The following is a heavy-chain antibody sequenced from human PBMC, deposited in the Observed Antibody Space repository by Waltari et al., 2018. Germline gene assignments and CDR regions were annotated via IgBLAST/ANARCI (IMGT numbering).Heavy chain of an antibody. CDR2: IHKDGTEK. D-gene: IGHD7-27*01. J-gene: IGHJ4*02. CDR3: VRDHWGPDY. Sequence: EVHLVESGGGLVQPGGSLRLSCAASGFTFTDYWMSWVRQAQGNGPKRVANIHKDGTEKNDVDYVKSRFTISRENAKDSVYLQMNSLRADDTAMYYCVRDHWGPDYWGQGTLVTVSS. CDR1: GFTFTDYW. V-gene: IGHV3-7*01.